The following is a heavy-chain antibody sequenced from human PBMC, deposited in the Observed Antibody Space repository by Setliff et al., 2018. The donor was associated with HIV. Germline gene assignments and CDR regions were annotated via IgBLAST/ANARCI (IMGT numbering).Heavy chain of an antibody. CDR2: VYTSGST. D-gene: IGHD3-3*01. CDR3: ARDNYYNFWSGYWGMDV. Sequence: TLSLTCTVSGGSINSGSYYWTWIRQPAGKGLEWIGHVYTSGSTNYNPSLQSRVTMSVDTSKNQFSLRLSSVTAADTAVYYCARDNYYNFWSGYWGMDVWGQGTTVTV. V-gene: IGHV4-61*09. CDR1: GGSINSGSYY. J-gene: IGHJ6*02.